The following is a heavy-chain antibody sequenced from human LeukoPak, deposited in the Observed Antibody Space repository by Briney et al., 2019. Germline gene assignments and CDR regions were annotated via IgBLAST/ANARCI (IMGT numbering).Heavy chain of an antibody. J-gene: IGHJ4*02. CDR1: GDSISSGDHY. Sequence: SQTLSLTCTVSGDSISSGDHYWSWIRQPPGKGLEWIGYIHYSGSTYYNPSVKSRVIISVAMSKNQFSLSLDSLTAADSAVYYCARAAADTNSWYYFDYWGQGTLATVSS. CDR3: ARAAADTNSWYYFDY. CDR2: IHYSGST. V-gene: IGHV4-30-4*01. D-gene: IGHD2/OR15-2a*01.